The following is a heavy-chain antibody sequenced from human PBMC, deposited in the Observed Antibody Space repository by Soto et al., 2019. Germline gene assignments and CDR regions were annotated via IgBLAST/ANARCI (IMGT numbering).Heavy chain of an antibody. V-gene: IGHV1-69*08. D-gene: IGHD5-12*01. Sequence: QVQLVQSGAEVKKPGSSVKVSCKASGGTFSSYTISWVRQAPGQGLEWMGRIIPILGIANYAQKFQGRVTITADKSTSTASMELSSLRSEDTAVYYCARDSSGYENWFDPWGQGTLVTVSS. J-gene: IGHJ5*02. CDR2: IIPILGIA. CDR3: ARDSSGYENWFDP. CDR1: GGTFSSYT.